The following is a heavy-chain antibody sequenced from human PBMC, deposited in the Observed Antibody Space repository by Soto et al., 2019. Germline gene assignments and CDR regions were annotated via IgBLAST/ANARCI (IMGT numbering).Heavy chain of an antibody. CDR3: VRGDSSSFEY. Sequence: SQTLSLTCAISGDSVSSISASWNWIRQSPSRGLEWLGRTYYRSKWTNDYAVSVKSRITINPDTSKHQFSLQLSSVTPEDTRMYCCVRGDSSSFEYWGQGTRGIVCS. D-gene: IGHD3-22*01. CDR1: GDSVSSISAS. V-gene: IGHV6-1*01. CDR2: TYYRSKWTN. J-gene: IGHJ4*02.